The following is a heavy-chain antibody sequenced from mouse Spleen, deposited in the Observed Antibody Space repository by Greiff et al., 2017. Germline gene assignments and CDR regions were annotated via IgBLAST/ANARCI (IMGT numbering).Heavy chain of an antibody. Sequence: EVKLMESGGGLVQPGGSLRLSCATSGFTFTDYYMSWVRQPPGKALEWLGFIRNKANGYTTEYSASVKGRFTISRDNSQSILYLQMNTLRAEDSATYYCARDDGYYVGYWGQGTTLTVSS. CDR3: ARDDGYYVGY. CDR2: IRNKANGYTT. V-gene: IGHV7-3*02. J-gene: IGHJ2*01. D-gene: IGHD2-3*01. CDR1: GFTFTDYY.